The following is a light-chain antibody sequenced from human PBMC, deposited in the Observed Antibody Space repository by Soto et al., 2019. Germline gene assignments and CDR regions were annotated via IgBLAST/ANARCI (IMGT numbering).Light chain of an antibody. CDR1: QSVSSY. CDR2: GAS. V-gene: IGKV3-20*01. Sequence: EIVLTQSPATLSLSPGERATLSCRASQSVSSYLAWYQQEPGQAPRLLIYGASSRATGIPDRFSGSGSGTDFTLTISRLEPEDFAVYYCQQYGSSRTFGQGTKWIS. J-gene: IGKJ1*01. CDR3: QQYGSSRT.